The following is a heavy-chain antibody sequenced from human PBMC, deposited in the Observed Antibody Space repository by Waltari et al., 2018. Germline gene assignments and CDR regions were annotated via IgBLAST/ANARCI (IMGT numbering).Heavy chain of an antibody. J-gene: IGHJ6*03. CDR3: ARAYCSSTSCLYYYYYMDV. V-gene: IGHV4-34*01. CDR1: GGSFSGYY. D-gene: IGHD2-2*01. Sequence: QVQLQQWGAGLLKPSETLSLTCAVYGGSFSGYYWSWIRQPPGKGLEWIGEINHSGSTNYNPSLKSRVTISVDTSKNQFSLKLSSVTAADTAVYYCARAYCSSTSCLYYYYYMDVWGKGTTVTVSS. CDR2: INHSGST.